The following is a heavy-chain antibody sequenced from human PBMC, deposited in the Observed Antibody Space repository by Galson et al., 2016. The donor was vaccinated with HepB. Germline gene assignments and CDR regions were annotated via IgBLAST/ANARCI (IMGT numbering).Heavy chain of an antibody. CDR3: TRVSRWLQSYHFDF. J-gene: IGHJ4*02. CDR1: GFIFGEYS. Sequence: SLRLSCAGSGFIFGEYSMSWFRQAPGKGLEWVGLIRNKPYGETTEYAASVKGRFTISRDDSKSIASLQMNSLKSEDSAVYYCTRVSRWLQSYHFDFWGQGTLVTVSS. D-gene: IGHD5-24*01. V-gene: IGHV3-49*03. CDR2: IRNKPYGETT.